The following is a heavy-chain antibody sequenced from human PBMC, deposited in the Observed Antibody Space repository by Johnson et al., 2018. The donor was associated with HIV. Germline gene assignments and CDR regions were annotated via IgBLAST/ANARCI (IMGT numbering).Heavy chain of an antibody. CDR2: IYSGGST. CDR3: ARRMKAVAGTRAFEM. D-gene: IGHD6-19*01. J-gene: IGHJ3*02. V-gene: IGHV3-66*01. CDR1: GFTVSSNY. Sequence: VQLVESGGGLIQPGGSLRLSCAASGFTVSSNYMSWVRQAPGKGLEWVSVIYSGGSTYYADSVKGRFTISRDNSKNTLYLQMNGLRIESTAIYYCARRMKAVAGTRAFEMWGRGPMVNVSS.